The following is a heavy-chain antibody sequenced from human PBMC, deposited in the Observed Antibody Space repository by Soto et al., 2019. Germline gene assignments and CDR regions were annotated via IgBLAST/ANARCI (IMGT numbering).Heavy chain of an antibody. CDR1: GFTFSDYY. Sequence: QVQLVESGGGLVKPGGSLRLSCAASGFTFSDYYMSWIRQAPGKGLEWVSYISISDSSIYNADSVKGRFTISRDNAKNSLYLQMNSLRAEDTAVYYCARAQYCGGDCYFNYFDYWGQGTLVTVSS. D-gene: IGHD2-21*02. CDR2: ISISDSSI. J-gene: IGHJ4*02. CDR3: ARAQYCGGDCYFNYFDY. V-gene: IGHV3-11*01.